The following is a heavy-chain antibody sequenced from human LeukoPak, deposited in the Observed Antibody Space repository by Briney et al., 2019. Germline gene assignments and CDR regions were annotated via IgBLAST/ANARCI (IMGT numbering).Heavy chain of an antibody. CDR1: GFTFSSYT. CDR2: ISVDGGRT. CDR3: APIGGWGSYPPDN. V-gene: IGHV3-23*01. J-gene: IGHJ4*02. D-gene: IGHD2-8*01. Sequence: GGSLRLSCAASGFTFSSYTMSWVRQAPGKGLEWVSSISVDGGRTTYADSVKGRFTISRDNSKNTLFLQMNSLRVDDTAVYYCAPIGGWGSYPPDNWGQGPLVTVSS.